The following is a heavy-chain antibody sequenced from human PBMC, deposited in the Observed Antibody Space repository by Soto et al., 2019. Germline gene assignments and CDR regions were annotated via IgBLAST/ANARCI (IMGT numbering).Heavy chain of an antibody. CDR3: AKGFYGVPGLFDY. D-gene: IGHD4-17*01. V-gene: IGHV3-23*01. CDR2: ISGSGGST. Sequence: SGGSLRLSCAASGFTFSSYAMSWVRQAPGKGLEWVSAISGSGGSTYYADSVKGRFTISRDNSKNTLYLQMNSLRAEDTAVYYCAKGFYGVPGLFDYWGQGTLVTVSS. CDR1: GFTFSSYA. J-gene: IGHJ4*02.